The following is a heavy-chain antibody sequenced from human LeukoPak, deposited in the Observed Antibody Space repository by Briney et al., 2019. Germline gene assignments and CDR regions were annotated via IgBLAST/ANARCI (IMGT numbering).Heavy chain of an antibody. D-gene: IGHD2-21*01. CDR1: GLTLATYW. V-gene: IGHV3-74*03. Sequence: GRSLRLSCGASGLTLATYWMHWVRQVPGKGLEWVSRINSDGSWTTYADSVKGRFTVSRDNDKNMLYLQMNSLRPEDTAVYHCARSAYCGTNCHYYFESWGQGTLVIVSS. J-gene: IGHJ4*02. CDR3: ARSAYCGTNCHYYFES. CDR2: INSDGSWT.